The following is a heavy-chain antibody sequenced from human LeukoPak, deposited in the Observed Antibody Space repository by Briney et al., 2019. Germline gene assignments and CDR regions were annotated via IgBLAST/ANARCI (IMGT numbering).Heavy chain of an antibody. J-gene: IGHJ4*02. CDR1: GFTFSNYW. D-gene: IGHD3-3*01. V-gene: IGHV3-7*01. Sequence: GGSLRLSCEGSGFTFSNYWMSWVRQAPGKGLEWVANIKQDGSEKYYVDSVKGRFTISRDNAKNSLYLQMNSLRAEDTAEYYCAREYYDFWSGYYTVDYWGQGTLVTVSS. CDR3: AREYYDFWSGYYTVDY. CDR2: IKQDGSEK.